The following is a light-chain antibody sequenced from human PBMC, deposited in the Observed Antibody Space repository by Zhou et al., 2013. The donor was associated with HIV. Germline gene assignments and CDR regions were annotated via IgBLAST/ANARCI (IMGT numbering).Light chain of an antibody. V-gene: IGKV3-20*01. CDR1: QSVSSSY. J-gene: IGKJ1*01. CDR2: GAS. Sequence: EIVLTQSPGTLSLSPGERATLSCRASQSVSSSYLAWYQQKPGQALRLLIYGASSRATGIPDRFSGSGSGTDFTLTISRLEPEDFAVYYCQQYGNSPVWTFGQGTKVEIK. CDR3: QQYGNSPVWT.